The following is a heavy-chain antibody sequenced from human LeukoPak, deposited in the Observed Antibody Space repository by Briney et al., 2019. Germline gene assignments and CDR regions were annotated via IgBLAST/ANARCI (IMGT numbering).Heavy chain of an antibody. Sequence: PADTLSLTCTVSGGSISRGGYYWTWIRQHRGKGLEWIGYIYYSGSTYYNPSLKSRVTISVDTSKNRFSLKLSSVTAADTAVYYCANNRGYYDSSAVQFDYWGQGTLVTVSS. CDR3: ANNRGYYDSSAVQFDY. V-gene: IGHV4-31*03. CDR1: GGSISRGGYY. J-gene: IGHJ4*02. CDR2: IYYSGST. D-gene: IGHD3-22*01.